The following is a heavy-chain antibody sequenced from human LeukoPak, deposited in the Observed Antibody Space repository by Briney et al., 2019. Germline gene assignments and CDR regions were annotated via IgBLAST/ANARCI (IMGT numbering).Heavy chain of an antibody. V-gene: IGHV1-18*01. Sequence: APVKVSSKGSGYDFRKYGVSWVRRAPGQGLEWMGWISASDVDTKYGRHFQGRVTLTIDTSRDTAYMEMRRLRSDDTAVYYCARDYSGAGDGSDYALFTVMDIWGKGDTLIVSS. D-gene: IGHD3-10*01. J-gene: IGHJ6*04. CDR1: GYDFRKYG. CDR2: ISASDVDT. CDR3: ARDYSGAGDGSDYALFTVMDI.